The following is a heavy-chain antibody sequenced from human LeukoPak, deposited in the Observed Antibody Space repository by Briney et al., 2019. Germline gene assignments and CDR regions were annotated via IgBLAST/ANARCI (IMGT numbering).Heavy chain of an antibody. J-gene: IGHJ1*01. CDR2: IRQDGSEK. CDR1: GFTFSSYW. D-gene: IGHD3-3*01. CDR3: MRQNRAYFFGH. Sequence: GGSLRLSCAASGFTFSSYWMTWGRQAPGKGLEWVANIRQDGSEKNYVDSVKGRFTISRDNAKNSLYLQMNSLRVGDTAVYFCMRQNRAYFFGHWGQGTPVTVSS. V-gene: IGHV3-7*01.